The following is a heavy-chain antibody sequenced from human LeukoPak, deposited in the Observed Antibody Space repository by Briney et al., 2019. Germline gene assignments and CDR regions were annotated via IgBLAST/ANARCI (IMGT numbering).Heavy chain of an antibody. J-gene: IGHJ4*02. CDR3: ARQGLRQQPLDY. CDR2: IYPGDSDT. V-gene: IGHV5-51*01. D-gene: IGHD6-13*01. CDR1: GYSFTTYW. Sequence: RGKSLKISCKGSGYSFTTYWIGWVRQMPGKGLEWMAIIYPGDSDTRYSPSFQGQVTISADKSISTAYLQWSSLKASDTAMYYCARQGLRQQPLDYWGQGTLVTVSS.